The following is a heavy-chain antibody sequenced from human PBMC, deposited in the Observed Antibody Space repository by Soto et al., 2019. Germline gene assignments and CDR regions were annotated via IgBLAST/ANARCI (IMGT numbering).Heavy chain of an antibody. CDR3: ARVLLWFGEYPNWFDP. CDR1: GFTFSSYW. J-gene: IGHJ5*02. Sequence: GGYLRLSCAASGFTFSSYWMSWVRQAPGKGLEWVANIKQDGSEKYYVDSVKGRFTISRDNAKNSLYLQMNSLRAEDTAVYYCARVLLWFGEYPNWFDPWGQGPLVTVSS. CDR2: IKQDGSEK. D-gene: IGHD3-10*01. V-gene: IGHV3-7*01.